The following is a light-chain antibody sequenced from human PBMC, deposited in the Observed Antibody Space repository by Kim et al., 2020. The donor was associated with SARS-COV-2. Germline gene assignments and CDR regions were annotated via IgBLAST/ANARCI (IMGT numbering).Light chain of an antibody. CDR3: QSYDSSLSGWV. Sequence: QSDACSRPGTRVHVLPAYHVPWYHPLPSTPPHLRSYGHSTRPPGVPDRFSCCQSDKSATLPITGPQGEDGAGYYCQSYDSSLSGWVFGGGTQLTVL. CDR2: GHS. CDR1: RVHVLPAYH. V-gene: IGLV1-40*01. J-gene: IGLJ3*02.